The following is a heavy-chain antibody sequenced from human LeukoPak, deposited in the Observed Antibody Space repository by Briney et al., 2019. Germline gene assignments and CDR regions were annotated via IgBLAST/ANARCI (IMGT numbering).Heavy chain of an antibody. J-gene: IGHJ4*02. D-gene: IGHD6-13*01. CDR2: IYYSGST. Sequence: SETLSLTCTVSGGSISSYYWSWIRQPPGKGLEWIGYIYYSGSTNYSPPLKSRVTISVDTSKNQFSLNLSSVTAADTAVYYCARGEAAAEIDYWGQGTLVTVSS. CDR3: ARGEAAAEIDY. CDR1: GGSISSYY. V-gene: IGHV4-59*01.